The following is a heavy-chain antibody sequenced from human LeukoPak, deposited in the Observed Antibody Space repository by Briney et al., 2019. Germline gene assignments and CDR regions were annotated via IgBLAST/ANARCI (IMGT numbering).Heavy chain of an antibody. V-gene: IGHV3-23*01. J-gene: IGHJ3*02. Sequence: GGSLRLSCAPSGFTFSTDAMSWVRQAPGKGLEWVSAISGSGGYTYYADSVKGRFTISRDNSKNTLYLQMNSLRAEDTAVYYCAKNWGATIYYAFDIWGQGTMVTVSS. CDR2: ISGSGGYT. CDR3: AKNWGATIYYAFDI. D-gene: IGHD5-12*01. CDR1: GFTFSTDA.